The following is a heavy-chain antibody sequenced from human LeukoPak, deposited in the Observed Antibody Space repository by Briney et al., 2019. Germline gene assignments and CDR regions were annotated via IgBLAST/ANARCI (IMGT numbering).Heavy chain of an antibody. V-gene: IGHV3-23*01. CDR1: GYTFSTYA. J-gene: IGHJ4*02. D-gene: IGHD4-11*01. CDR2: IGRTGVDT. CDR3: ADTNYGYPTGY. Sequence: GGPLRLPCAASGYTFSTYAMRWVRQAPGKGLEWVSSIGRTGVDTDYADSVKGRFTISRDNSKNTLYLQMNSLRAADTAVYYWADTNYGYPTGYWGQGALGTVSS.